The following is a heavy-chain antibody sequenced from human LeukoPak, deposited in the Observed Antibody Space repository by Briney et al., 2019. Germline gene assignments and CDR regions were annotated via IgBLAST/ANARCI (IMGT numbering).Heavy chain of an antibody. CDR1: GGSISSYY. D-gene: IGHD6-19*01. Sequence: SETLSLTCTVSGGSISSYYWGWIRQPPGKGLEWIGYIYYSGSTNYNPSLMSRLTISLDTSKNQFSLKLTSVTAADTAVYFCTRRIPVAGLFDYWGQGTLVTVSS. CDR2: IYYSGST. J-gene: IGHJ4*02. V-gene: IGHV4-59*08. CDR3: TRRIPVAGLFDY.